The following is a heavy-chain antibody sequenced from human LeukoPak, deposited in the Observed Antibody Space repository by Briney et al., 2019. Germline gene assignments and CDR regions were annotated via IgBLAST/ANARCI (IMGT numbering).Heavy chain of an antibody. D-gene: IGHD2-2*02. CDR2: ISGSGGST. J-gene: IGHJ3*02. CDR3: AKGPSDCSSTSCYTVAFDI. CDR1: GFTFSSYA. Sequence: GASLRLSCAASGFTFSSYAMSWVRQAPGKGLEWVSAISGSGGSTYYADSVKGRFTISRDNSKNTLYLQMNSLRAEDTAVYYCAKGPSDCSSTSCYTVAFDIWGQGTMVTVSS. V-gene: IGHV3-23*01.